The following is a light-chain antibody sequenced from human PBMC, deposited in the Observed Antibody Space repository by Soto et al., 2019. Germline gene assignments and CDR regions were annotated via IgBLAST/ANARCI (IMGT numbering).Light chain of an antibody. Sequence: EIQMTQSPATLSASVGDRVTITCRASQSIGSWLAWYQQKPGKAPKLLIYDASGLERGVPSRFSGSGSGTECTLTFSSLLPDDSATYYCQQYKKYSTFGGGTKVDIK. CDR3: QQYKKYST. J-gene: IGKJ4*01. CDR1: QSIGSW. V-gene: IGKV1-5*01. CDR2: DAS.